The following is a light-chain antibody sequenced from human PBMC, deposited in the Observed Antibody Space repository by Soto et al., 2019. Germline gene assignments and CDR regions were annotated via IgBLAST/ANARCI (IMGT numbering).Light chain of an antibody. CDR1: SSDVGGYNY. Sequence: QSALTQPASVSGSPGQSITISCTGTSSDVGGYNYVSWYQHHPGKAPKVMIYEVSNRPSGISNRFSGSKAGNTASLTISGLQAEDEADYYCCSYAGSSLVFGGGTKLTVL. CDR3: CSYAGSSLV. J-gene: IGLJ3*02. V-gene: IGLV2-14*01. CDR2: EVS.